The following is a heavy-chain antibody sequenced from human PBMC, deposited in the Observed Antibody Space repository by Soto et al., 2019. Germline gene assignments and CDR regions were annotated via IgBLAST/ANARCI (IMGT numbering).Heavy chain of an antibody. V-gene: IGHV4-31*03. Sequence: PSETLSLTCTVSGGSISSGGYYWSWIRQHPGKGLEWIGYIYYSGSTYYNPSLKSRLTISVDTSKNQFSLKLSSVTAADTAVYYCARGMSTGLPYFDFWGQGTLVTVSS. D-gene: IGHD2-8*02. CDR3: ARGMSTGLPYFDF. CDR1: GGSISSGGYY. CDR2: IYYSGST. J-gene: IGHJ4*02.